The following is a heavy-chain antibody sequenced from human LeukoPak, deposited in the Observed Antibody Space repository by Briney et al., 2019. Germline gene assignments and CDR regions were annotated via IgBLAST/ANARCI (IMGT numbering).Heavy chain of an antibody. CDR1: GYTFTSYG. Sequence: ASVKVSCKASGYTFTSYGISWVRQAPGQGLEWMGWISAYNGNTNYAQKVQGRVTMTTDTSTSTAYMELRSLRSDDTAVYYCARGDFWSGYYKIGFFDYWGQGTLVTVSS. D-gene: IGHD3-3*01. J-gene: IGHJ4*02. V-gene: IGHV1-18*01. CDR2: ISAYNGNT. CDR3: ARGDFWSGYYKIGFFDY.